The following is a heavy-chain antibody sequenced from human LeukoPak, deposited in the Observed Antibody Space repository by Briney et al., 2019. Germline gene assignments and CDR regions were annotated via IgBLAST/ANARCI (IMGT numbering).Heavy chain of an antibody. J-gene: IGHJ4*02. CDR2: INPNSGGT. CDR1: GYTFTGYY. CDR3: ARDLDFWSGSSDY. Sequence: GASVKVSCKASGYTFTGYYMHWVRQAPGQGLEWMGWINPNSGGTNYAQKFQGRVTMTRDTSISTAYMELSRLRSDDTAVYYCARDLDFWSGSSDYWGQGTLVTVSS. V-gene: IGHV1-2*02. D-gene: IGHD3-3*01.